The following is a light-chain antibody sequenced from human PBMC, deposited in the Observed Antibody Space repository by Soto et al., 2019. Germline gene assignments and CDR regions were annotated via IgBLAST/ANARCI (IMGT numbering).Light chain of an antibody. Sequence: EMVVTQSPGTLSLSPGESATLSCRPSQSISTGFLAWYQQRPGQAPRLLIYGASSRATGIPDRFSGSGSGTDFTLTISRLEPEDCAVYYCQQYGSSPRLTLGGGTKVDIK. CDR2: GAS. V-gene: IGKV3-20*01. CDR3: QQYGSSPRLT. CDR1: QSISTGF. J-gene: IGKJ4*01.